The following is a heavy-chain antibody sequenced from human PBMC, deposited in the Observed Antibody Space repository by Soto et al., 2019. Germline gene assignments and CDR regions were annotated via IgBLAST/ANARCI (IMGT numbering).Heavy chain of an antibody. CDR2: IYYSGST. CDR3: ARDGYSSSWYWFDT. J-gene: IGHJ5*02. D-gene: IGHD6-13*01. V-gene: IGHV4-59*01. CDR1: GGSISSYY. Sequence: TSETLSLTCTVSGGSISSYYWSWIRQPPGKGLEWIGYIYYSGSTNYNPSLKSRVTISVATSKNQFSLKLSSVTAAATAVYYCARDGYSSSWYWFDTWGQGTLVTVSS.